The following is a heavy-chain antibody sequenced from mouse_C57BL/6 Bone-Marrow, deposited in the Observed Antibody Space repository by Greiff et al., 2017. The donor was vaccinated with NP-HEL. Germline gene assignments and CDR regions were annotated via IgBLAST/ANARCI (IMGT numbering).Heavy chain of an antibody. Sequence: EVKLQESGGDLVKPGVSLKLSCAASGFTFSSYGMSWVRQTPDKRLEWVATISSGGSYTYYPDSVKGRFTISRDNAKNTLYLQMSSLKSEDTAMYYCARRGSFAMDYWGQGTSVTVSS. J-gene: IGHJ4*01. V-gene: IGHV5-6*02. CDR2: ISSGGSYT. CDR3: ARRGSFAMDY. CDR1: GFTFSSYG.